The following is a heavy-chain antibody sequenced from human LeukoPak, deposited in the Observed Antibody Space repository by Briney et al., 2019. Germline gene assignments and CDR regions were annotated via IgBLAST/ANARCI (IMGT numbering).Heavy chain of an antibody. V-gene: IGHV3-7*03. D-gene: IGHD5-12*01. CDR3: ARGRYSGTTYYFDY. CDR1: GLTFSSSW. Sequence: GGSLRLSCAVSGLTFSSSWMDWVRQAPGKGLEWVASINPDGNKKYSADSVKGRFTISRDNAKNSLYLQMNSLRAEDTAMYYCARGRYSGTTYYFDYWGQGTLVTVSS. CDR2: INPDGNKK. J-gene: IGHJ4*02.